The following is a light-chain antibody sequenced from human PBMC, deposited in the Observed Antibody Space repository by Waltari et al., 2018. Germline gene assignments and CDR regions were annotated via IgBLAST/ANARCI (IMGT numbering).Light chain of an antibody. CDR2: HAS. V-gene: IGKV3D-15*01. Sequence: EVVMTQSPATLSVSPGERATLSCRASQSIATDLDWYQHKPGQAPRLLIYHASTRATAIPTRFRGSGSGTDFTLTISGLQSEDSAVYYCQQYNRWPPLTFGGGTKVEI. CDR3: QQYNRWPPLT. CDR1: QSIATD. J-gene: IGKJ4*01.